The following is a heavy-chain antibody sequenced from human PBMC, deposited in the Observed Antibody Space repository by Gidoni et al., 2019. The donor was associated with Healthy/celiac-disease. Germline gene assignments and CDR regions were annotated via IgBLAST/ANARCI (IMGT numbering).Heavy chain of an antibody. CDR1: GFTFSSYA. D-gene: IGHD3-22*01. V-gene: IGHV3-23*01. CDR2: FSCSVGST. Sequence: EVQLLESGGGLVQPGGSLRLSCAASGFTFSSYAMSWVRQAPGKGLECVSAFSCSVGSTYYADSVKGRFTISRDNSKNTLYLQMNSLRAEDTAVYYCAKEVPYYDSSGYDTPLDYWGQVTLVAVSS. J-gene: IGHJ4*02. CDR3: AKEVPYYDSSGYDTPLDY.